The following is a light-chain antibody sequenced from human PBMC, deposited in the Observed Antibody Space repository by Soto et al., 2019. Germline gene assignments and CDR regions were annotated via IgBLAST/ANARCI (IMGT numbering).Light chain of an antibody. J-gene: IGKJ4*01. V-gene: IGKV3-20*01. CDR2: GAY. CDR3: QHYDGSPLT. Sequence: EVILTQSPGTLSLSPGERGTLSCRASQSINSAHLVWYQQKPGQAPRLLIYGAYSRATGIPDRFSGSGSGTDFTLTISRLEPEDFAVYYCQHYDGSPLTFGGGTKGELK. CDR1: QSINSAH.